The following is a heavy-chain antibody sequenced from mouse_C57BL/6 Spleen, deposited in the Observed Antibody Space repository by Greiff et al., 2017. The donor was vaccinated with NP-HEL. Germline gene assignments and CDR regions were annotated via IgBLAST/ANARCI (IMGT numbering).Heavy chain of an antibody. D-gene: IGHD1-1*01. CDR2: IYPGSGST. CDR1: GYTFTSYW. CDR3: ARPPVVATDYAMDY. J-gene: IGHJ4*01. Sequence: VQLQQPGAELVKPGASVKMSCKASGYTFTSYWITWVKQRPGQGLEWIGDIYPGSGSTNYNEKFKSKATLTVDTSSSTAYMQLSSLTSEDSAVYYCARPPVVATDYAMDYWGQGTSVTVSS. V-gene: IGHV1-55*01.